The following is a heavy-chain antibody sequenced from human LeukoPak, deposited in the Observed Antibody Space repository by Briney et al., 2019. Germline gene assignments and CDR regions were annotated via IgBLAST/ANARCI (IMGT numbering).Heavy chain of an antibody. V-gene: IGHV4-34*01. J-gene: IGHJ6*02. CDR2: INHSGAT. CDR3: ARRVRGVIISFYYYNGMDV. Sequence: SETLSLTCAVYGGSFSDYYWTWIRQSPGKELDWIGEINHSGATDYNPSLKSRVTISVDTSKNQFSLKVRSVTAAETAVYYCARRVRGVIISFYYYNGMDVWGQGTTVTVSS. CDR1: GGSFSDYY. D-gene: IGHD3-10*01.